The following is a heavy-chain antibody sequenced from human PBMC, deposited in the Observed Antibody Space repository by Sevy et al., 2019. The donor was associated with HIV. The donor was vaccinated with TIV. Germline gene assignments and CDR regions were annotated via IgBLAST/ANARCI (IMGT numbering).Heavy chain of an antibody. CDR3: ARRAVRKQNAFDI. D-gene: IGHD3-10*01. Sequence: GGSLRLSCAASGFTFSDYYMSWIRQAPGKGLEWVSYISSSGSTIYYVDSVKGRFTISRDNAKNPLYLQMNSLRAEDTALYYCARRAVRKQNAFDIWGQGTMVTVSS. J-gene: IGHJ3*02. CDR2: ISSSGSTI. V-gene: IGHV3-11*01. CDR1: GFTFSDYY.